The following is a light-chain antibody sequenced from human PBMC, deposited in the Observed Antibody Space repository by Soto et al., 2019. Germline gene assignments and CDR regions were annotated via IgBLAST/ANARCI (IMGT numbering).Light chain of an antibody. CDR1: SSDVGAYNY. Sequence: QSALTQPASVSGSPGQSITISCTGTSSDVGAYNYVSWYQQHPGTSPKLMIYDVSNRPSGVSNRFSGSKSGNTASLTISGLKAEDEAGYDCSSYTNTHTRRFGGRTKVTVL. CDR3: SSYTNTHTRR. V-gene: IGLV2-14*01. J-gene: IGLJ2*01. CDR2: DVS.